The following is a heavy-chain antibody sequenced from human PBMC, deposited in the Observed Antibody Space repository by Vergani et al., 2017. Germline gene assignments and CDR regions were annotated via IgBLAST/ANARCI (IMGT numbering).Heavy chain of an antibody. D-gene: IGHD6-13*01. CDR3: AKKPGISAARHYYAMDV. Sequence: LEESGGGSVKPGGSLRLSCAASGFKFSDHYMSWIRQAPGKGLEWVSHISPGASTVSYTDSVTGRFTVSRDNDNNSLTLDMTTLRVEDTAVSYCAKKPGISAARHYYAMDVWGQGTTVTVAS. J-gene: IGHJ6*02. CDR1: GFKFSDHY. V-gene: IGHV3-11*04. CDR2: ISPGASTV.